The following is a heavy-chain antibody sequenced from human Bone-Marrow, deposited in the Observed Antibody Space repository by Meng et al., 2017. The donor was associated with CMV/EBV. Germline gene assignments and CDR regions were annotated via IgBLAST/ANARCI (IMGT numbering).Heavy chain of an antibody. D-gene: IGHD3-3*01. CDR1: GYTCTGYY. V-gene: IGHV1-2*02. CDR2: INPNSGGT. J-gene: IGHJ5*02. CDR3: ARARTRIFGVVTNNWFDP. Sequence: ASVKVSCKASGYTCTGYYMHWVRQAPGQGLEWMGWINPNSGGTNYAQKFQGRVTMTRDTSISTAYMELSRLRSDDTAVYYCARARTRIFGVVTNNWFDPWGQGTLVTVSS.